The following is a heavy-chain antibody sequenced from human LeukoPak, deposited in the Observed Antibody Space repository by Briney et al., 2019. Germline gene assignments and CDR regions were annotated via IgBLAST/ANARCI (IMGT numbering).Heavy chain of an antibody. Sequence: PGGSLRLSCAASGFTLSNYWMHWVRQAPGKGLVWVSRINADGSSASYADSVKGRFTISRDNAKNTPYLQMNSLRAEDTAMYYCARDYGRSRDYGMDVWGQGTTVTVSS. D-gene: IGHD3-10*01. J-gene: IGHJ6*02. CDR2: INADGSSA. V-gene: IGHV3-74*01. CDR3: ARDYGRSRDYGMDV. CDR1: GFTLSNYW.